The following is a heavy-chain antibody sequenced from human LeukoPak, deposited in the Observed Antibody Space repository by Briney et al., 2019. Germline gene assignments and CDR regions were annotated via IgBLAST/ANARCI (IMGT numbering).Heavy chain of an antibody. Sequence: SVNVSCQASGGTFSSYTISWVRQAPGQGLEWMGRIIPILGIANYAQKFQGRVTITADKSTSTAYMELSSLRSEDTAVYFCARSPLGSSTSCCSYEYYYYMNVWGKDTTATVSS. D-gene: IGHD2-2*01. CDR3: ARSPLGSSTSCCSYEYYYYMNV. CDR2: IIPILGIA. CDR1: GGTFSSYT. V-gene: IGHV1-69*02. J-gene: IGHJ6*03.